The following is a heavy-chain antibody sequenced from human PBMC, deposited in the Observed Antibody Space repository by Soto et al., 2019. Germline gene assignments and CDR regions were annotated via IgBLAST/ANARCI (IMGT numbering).Heavy chain of an antibody. J-gene: IGHJ2*01. CDR3: ARCYCSVGSCYSCWHFAL. CDR1: GYTFTNYG. D-gene: IGHD2-15*01. CDR2: ISAYNGNT. Sequence: QVQLVQSGSEVKKPGASVKVSCKASGYTFTNYGMSWVRQAPGQGLEWMGWISAYNGNTNHAQNFQGRVTMTTDTSTNTAYMELRSLRSDDTAVYYCARCYCSVGSCYSCWHFALWGRGALVTVSS. V-gene: IGHV1-18*01.